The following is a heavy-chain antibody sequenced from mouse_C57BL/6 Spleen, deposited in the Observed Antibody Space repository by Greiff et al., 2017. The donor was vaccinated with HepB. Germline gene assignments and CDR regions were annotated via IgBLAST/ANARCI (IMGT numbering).Heavy chain of an antibody. CDR1: GYTFTDYY. Sequence: EVQLQQSGPEPVKPGASVKISCKASGYTFTDYYMNWVKQSHGKSLEWIGDINPNNGGTSYNQKFKGKATLTVDKSSSTAYMELRSLTSEDSAVYYCARSHDYDPMDYWGQGTTLTVSS. J-gene: IGHJ2*01. CDR3: ARSHDYDPMDY. CDR2: INPNNGGT. D-gene: IGHD2-4*01. V-gene: IGHV1-26*01.